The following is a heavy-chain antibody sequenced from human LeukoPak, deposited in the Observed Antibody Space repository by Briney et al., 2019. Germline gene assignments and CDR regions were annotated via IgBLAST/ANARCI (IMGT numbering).Heavy chain of an antibody. CDR3: ARQESLWFGELPS. Sequence: SETLSLTCTVSGGSISSSSYYWGWIRQPPGKGLEWIGSIYYSGSTYYNPSLKSRVTISVDTSKNQFSLKLSSVTAADTAVYYCARQESLWFGELPSWGQGTLVTVSS. J-gene: IGHJ5*02. CDR2: IYYSGST. V-gene: IGHV4-39*01. CDR1: GGSISSSSYY. D-gene: IGHD3-10*01.